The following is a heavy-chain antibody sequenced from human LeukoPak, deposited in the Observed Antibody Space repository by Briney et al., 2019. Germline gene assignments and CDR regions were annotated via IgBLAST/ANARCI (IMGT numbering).Heavy chain of an antibody. J-gene: IGHJ4*02. CDR1: GFTLSSYG. CDR3: AKDRSSGYPWY. D-gene: IGHD6-19*01. Sequence: GGPLRLSCAASGFTLSSYGMHWVRQAPPKGLAWVACIRYDGSNKYYADSVKGRFTISRDNSKNTLYLQMNSLRAEYTAVYYCAKDRSSGYPWYWGQGTLVTVAS. V-gene: IGHV3-30*02. CDR2: IRYDGSNK.